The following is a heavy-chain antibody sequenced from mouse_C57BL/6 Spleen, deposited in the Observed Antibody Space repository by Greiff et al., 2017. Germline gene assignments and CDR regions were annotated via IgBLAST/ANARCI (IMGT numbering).Heavy chain of an antibody. D-gene: IGHD2-4*01. CDR3: ARGMITRNYYAMDY. J-gene: IGHJ4*01. Sequence: QVQLKQPGAELVKPGASVKMSCKASGYTFTSYWITWVKQRPGQGLEWIGDIYPGSGSTNYNEKFKSKATLTVDTSSSTAYMQLSSLTSEDSAVYYCARGMITRNYYAMDYWGQGTSVTVSS. CDR1: GYTFTSYW. V-gene: IGHV1-55*01. CDR2: IYPGSGST.